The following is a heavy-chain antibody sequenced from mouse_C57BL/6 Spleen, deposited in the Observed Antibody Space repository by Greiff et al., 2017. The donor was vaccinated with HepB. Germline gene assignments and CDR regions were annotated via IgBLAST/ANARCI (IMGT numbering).Heavy chain of an antibody. CDR1: GYAFSSYW. D-gene: IGHD2-2*01. CDR2: IYPGDGDT. Sequence: VQLVESGAELVKPGASVKISCKASGYAFSSYWMNWVKQRPGKGLEWIGQIYPGDGDTNYNGKFKGKATLTADKSSSTAYMQLSSLTSEDSAVYFCARWGVTTNFDYWGQGTTLTVSS. V-gene: IGHV1-80*01. CDR3: ARWGVTTNFDY. J-gene: IGHJ2*01.